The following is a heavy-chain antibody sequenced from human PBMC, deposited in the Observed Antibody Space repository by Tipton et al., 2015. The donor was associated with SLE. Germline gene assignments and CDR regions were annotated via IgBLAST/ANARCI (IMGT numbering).Heavy chain of an antibody. Sequence: QVQLVQSGPEVKKPGASVKVSCKASGDSFSNYGISWVRQAPGQGLEWMGWISAYNGNSDYEQKFQGRVAMTTETSTTTAYMELRSLRSDDTAMYYCAGGVGPKGVLDYWGQGTLVTVSS. V-gene: IGHV1-18*01. D-gene: IGHD1-26*01. CDR3: AGGVGPKGVLDY. CDR2: ISAYNGNS. J-gene: IGHJ4*02. CDR1: GDSFSNYG.